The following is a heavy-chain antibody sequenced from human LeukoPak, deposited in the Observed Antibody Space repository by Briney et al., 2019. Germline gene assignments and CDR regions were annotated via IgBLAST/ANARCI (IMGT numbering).Heavy chain of an antibody. CDR1: GFTFSSYA. J-gene: IGHJ3*02. CDR3: AKTPYYYDSSGXXXAFDI. Sequence: PGGSLRLSCAASGFTFSSYAMSWVRQAPGKGLEWISAISGSGGSTYYADSVKGRFTISRDNSKNTLYLQMNSLRAEDTAVYYCAKTPYYYDSSGXXXAFDIWGQGTMVTVSS. V-gene: IGHV3-23*01. CDR2: ISGSGGST. D-gene: IGHD3-22*01.